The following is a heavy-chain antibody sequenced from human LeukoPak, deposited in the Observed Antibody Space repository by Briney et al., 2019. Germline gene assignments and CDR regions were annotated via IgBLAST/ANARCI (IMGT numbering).Heavy chain of an antibody. D-gene: IGHD2-2*01. CDR3: AKHCSSTSCYNDAFDI. CDR1: GGSISTYY. Sequence: SETLSLTCAVSGGSISTYYWSWIRQPPGKGLGWIGYIYTSGSTNYNPSLKSRVTISVDMSKNQFSLKLSSVTAADTAVYYCAKHCSSTSCYNDAFDIWGQGTMVTVSS. J-gene: IGHJ3*02. CDR2: IYTSGST. V-gene: IGHV4-4*09.